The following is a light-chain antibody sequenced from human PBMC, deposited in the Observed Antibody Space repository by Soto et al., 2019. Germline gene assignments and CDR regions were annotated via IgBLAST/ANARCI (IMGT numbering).Light chain of an antibody. CDR1: QSVSTH. CDR3: QQRSNWPLTWT. CDR2: DAS. Sequence: EIVLTQSPATLSVSPGERATLPCRASQSVSTHLAWYQQKPGQAPRLLINDASNRATGIPARFSGSGSGTDFTLTISSLEPEDFAVYYCQQRSNWPLTWTFGQGTKVDIK. J-gene: IGKJ1*01. V-gene: IGKV3-11*01.